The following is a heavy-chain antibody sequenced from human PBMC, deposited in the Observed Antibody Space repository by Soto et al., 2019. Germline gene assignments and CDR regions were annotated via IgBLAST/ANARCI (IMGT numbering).Heavy chain of an antibody. V-gene: IGHV4-34*01. CDR3: AREDSYGWSGESLDV. D-gene: IGHD6-19*01. Sequence: QVQLQQWGAGLLKASETLSLTCAVVGDSLRGQSWNWIRQSPGKGLEWIGELDQSGGTNYNPSLKSRAIISDDTSKNQFSLTLTSVTAADMAVYYCAREDSYGWSGESLDVWGQGTTVTVSS. CDR2: LDQSGGT. J-gene: IGHJ6*02. CDR1: GDSLRGQS.